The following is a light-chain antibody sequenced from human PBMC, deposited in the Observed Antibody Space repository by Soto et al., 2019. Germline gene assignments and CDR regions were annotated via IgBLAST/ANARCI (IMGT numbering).Light chain of an antibody. CDR2: AAS. Sequence: DIQLTQSPSFLSASVGDRVIITCRASQGISSYLGWYQQKPGKAPKLLIYAASTLQSGVPSRFSGSGSGTEFTLTISSLQPEDFASYFCQQLNSYPLTFGGGTKVGIK. CDR3: QQLNSYPLT. J-gene: IGKJ4*01. V-gene: IGKV1-9*01. CDR1: QGISSY.